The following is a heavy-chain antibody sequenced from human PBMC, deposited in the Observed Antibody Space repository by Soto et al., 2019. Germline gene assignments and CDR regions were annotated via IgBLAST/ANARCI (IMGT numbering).Heavy chain of an antibody. CDR3: ARKSSSSSWFDP. V-gene: IGHV1-18*01. J-gene: IGHJ5*02. Sequence: GASVKVSCKASGYTFSNYGITCVRQAPGQGLEWMGWISGYDGNTNYAQNFQGRVTMTTDPSTRTAYMELRSLRSDDTAVYYCARKSSSSSWFDPWGQGTLVTVSS. D-gene: IGHD6-6*01. CDR1: GYTFSNYG. CDR2: ISGYDGNT.